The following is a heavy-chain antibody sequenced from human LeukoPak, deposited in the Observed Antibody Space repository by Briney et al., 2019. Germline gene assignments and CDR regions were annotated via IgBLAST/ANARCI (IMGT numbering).Heavy chain of an antibody. CDR1: GFTFDDYA. J-gene: IGHJ6*02. CDR3: AKGYPWSGVPADYYYGMDV. D-gene: IGHD3-10*01. CDR2: ISWNSGSI. V-gene: IGHV3-9*01. Sequence: GGSLRLSCAASGFTFDDYAMPWVRQAPGKGLEWVSGISWNSGSIGYADSVKGRFTISRDNAKNSLYLQMNSLRAEDTALYYCAKGYPWSGVPADYYYGMDVWGQGTTVTVSS.